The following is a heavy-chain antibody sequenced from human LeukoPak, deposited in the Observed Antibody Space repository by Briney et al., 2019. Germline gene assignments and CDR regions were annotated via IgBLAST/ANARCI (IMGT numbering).Heavy chain of an antibody. J-gene: IGHJ5*02. Sequence: SETLSLTCTLSGGSISSSSYYWGWIRQPPGKGLEWIGSIYYSGSTYYNPSLKSRVTISVDTSNNQFSLKLSSVTAADTAVYYCASTENVPTYCSSTSCPYPWGQGTLVTVSS. CDR2: IYYSGST. D-gene: IGHD2-2*01. CDR3: ASTENVPTYCSSTSCPYP. CDR1: GGSISSSSYY. V-gene: IGHV4-39*01.